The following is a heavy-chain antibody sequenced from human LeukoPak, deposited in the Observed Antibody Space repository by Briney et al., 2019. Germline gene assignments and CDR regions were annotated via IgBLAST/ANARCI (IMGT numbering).Heavy chain of an antibody. J-gene: IGHJ5*02. Sequence: SETLSLTCAVYGGSFSGYYCSWIRQPPAKGLEWIGEINHSGSTNYNPSLKTRVTISVDTSKNQFALKLSSVTAADTAVYYCSRGMRWFDPWGQGTLVTVSS. CDR1: GGSFSGYY. V-gene: IGHV4-34*01. CDR2: INHSGST. CDR3: SRGMRWFDP.